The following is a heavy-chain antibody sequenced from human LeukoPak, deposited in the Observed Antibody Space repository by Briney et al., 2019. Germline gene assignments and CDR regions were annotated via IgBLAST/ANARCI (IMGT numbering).Heavy chain of an antibody. D-gene: IGHD3-3*01. CDR2: ISNTGVST. Sequence: GGSLRLSCAASGFTFSSYNMNWVRQAPGKGLEWASTISNTGVSTYYADSVKGRFTISRDNPKNTLYLQMDSLRAEDTAVYYCARGDFGVVRPFDFWGQGTLVTVSS. CDR1: GFTFSSYN. V-gene: IGHV3-23*01. CDR3: ARGDFGVVRPFDF. J-gene: IGHJ4*02.